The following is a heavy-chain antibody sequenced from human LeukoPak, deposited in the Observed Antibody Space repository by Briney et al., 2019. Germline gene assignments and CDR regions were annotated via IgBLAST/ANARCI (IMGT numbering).Heavy chain of an antibody. CDR3: ARALWFGELSYPPAFDY. V-gene: IGHV4-34*01. J-gene: IGHJ4*02. Sequence: SETLSLTCAVYGGSFSGYYWSWIRQPPGKGLEWIGEINHSGSTNYNPSLKSRVTISVDTSKNQFSLKLSSVTAADTAVYYCARALWFGELSYPPAFDYWGQGTLVTVSS. D-gene: IGHD3-10*01. CDR2: INHSGST. CDR1: GGSFSGYY.